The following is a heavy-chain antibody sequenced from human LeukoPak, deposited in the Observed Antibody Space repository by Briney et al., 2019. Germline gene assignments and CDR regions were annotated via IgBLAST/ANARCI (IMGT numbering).Heavy chain of an antibody. D-gene: IGHD2-21*01. Sequence: SESLSLTCSVSGASISSYYWSWIRQPPGKGLEWIGYIDYSGSTNYSPSLKSRVTISADTSKNQFSLKLTSLTAADTALYFCARHYSSDPFDYWGQGTLVTVSS. CDR2: IDYSGST. J-gene: IGHJ4*02. CDR3: ARHYSSDPFDY. V-gene: IGHV4-59*08. CDR1: GASISSYY.